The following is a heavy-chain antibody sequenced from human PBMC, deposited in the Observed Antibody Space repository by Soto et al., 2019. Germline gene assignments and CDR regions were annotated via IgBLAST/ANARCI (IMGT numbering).Heavy chain of an antibody. CDR2: TYYSSKWFH. CDR3: ARDLSYPAGTGELAD. V-gene: IGHV6-1*01. CDR1: GDSVSSNSAA. Sequence: QVRLQESGPGLVKPSQTLSLTCAISGDSVSSNSAAWNWIRQSPSRGLEWLGRTYYSSKWFHDYAESVKSRIFINPDTSKNHFSLQLNSVTPEDTAVYYCARDLSYPAGTGELADWGQGTLVTVSS. D-gene: IGHD1-1*01. J-gene: IGHJ4*02.